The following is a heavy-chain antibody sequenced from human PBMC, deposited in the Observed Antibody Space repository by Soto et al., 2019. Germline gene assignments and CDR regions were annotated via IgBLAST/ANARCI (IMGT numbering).Heavy chain of an antibody. J-gene: IGHJ5*02. CDR2: IYYSGST. CDR3: ARSVFP. CDR1: GGSINSYY. V-gene: IGHV4-59*06. Sequence: SETLSLTCTVSGGSINSYYWSWIRQHPGKGLEWIGYIYYSGSTYYNTSLKSRVTISVDTSKNHFSLKLSSVTAADTAVYYCARSVFPWGQGTLVTVSS.